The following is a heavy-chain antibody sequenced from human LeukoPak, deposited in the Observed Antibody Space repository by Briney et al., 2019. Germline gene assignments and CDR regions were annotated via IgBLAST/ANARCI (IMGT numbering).Heavy chain of an antibody. D-gene: IGHD2-15*01. V-gene: IGHV1-8*01. J-gene: IGHJ6*02. Sequence: ASVKVSCKASGYTFTSYDINWVRQATGQGLEWMGWMNPNSGNTGYAQKFRGRVTMTRNTSISTAYMELSSLRSEDTAVYYCASVPRPGDCSGGSCYSGVYYYGMDVWGQGTTVTVSS. CDR1: GYTFTSYD. CDR3: ASVPRPGDCSGGSCYSGVYYYGMDV. CDR2: MNPNSGNT.